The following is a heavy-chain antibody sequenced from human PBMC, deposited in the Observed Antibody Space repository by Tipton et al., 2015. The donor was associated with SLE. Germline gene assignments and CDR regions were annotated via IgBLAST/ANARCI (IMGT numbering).Heavy chain of an antibody. V-gene: IGHV3-23*01. J-gene: IGHJ3*02. CDR1: GFTFSSYA. Sequence: SGFTFSSYAMSWVRQAPGKGLEWVSAISGSGGSTYYADSVKGRFTIFRDNSKNTLYLQMNSLRAEDTAVYYCSNDIVVVVVAGDVFDIWGQGTMVTVSS. CDR3: SNDIVVVVVAGDVFDI. CDR2: ISGSGGST. D-gene: IGHD2-15*01.